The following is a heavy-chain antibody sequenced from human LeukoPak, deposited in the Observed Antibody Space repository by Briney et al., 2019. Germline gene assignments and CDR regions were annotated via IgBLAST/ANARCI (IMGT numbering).Heavy chain of an antibody. Sequence: SETLSLTCTVSGGSISSGSYYWSWIRQPAGKGLEWIGRIYTSGSTYYNPSLKSRVTISVDTSKNQFSLKLSSVTAADTAVYYCARRGLYYDILTGYYPYWGQGTLVTVSS. V-gene: IGHV4-61*02. CDR3: ARRGLYYDILTGYYPY. CDR1: GGSISSGSYY. CDR2: IYTSGST. J-gene: IGHJ4*02. D-gene: IGHD3-9*01.